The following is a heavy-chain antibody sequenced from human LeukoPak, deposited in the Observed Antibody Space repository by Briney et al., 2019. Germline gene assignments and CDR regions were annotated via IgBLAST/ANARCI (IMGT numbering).Heavy chain of an antibody. CDR1: GFTFSSYG. J-gene: IGHJ6*02. CDR2: IWYDGSNK. D-gene: IGHD2-2*01. Sequence: GRSLRLSCAASGFTFSSYGMHWVRQAPGKGLEWVAVIWYDGSNKYYADSVKGRFTISRDNSKNTLYLQMNSLRAGDTAVYYCARGADIVVVPAATNYYYGMDVWGQGTTVTVSS. CDR3: ARGADIVVVPAATNYYYGMDV. V-gene: IGHV3-33*01.